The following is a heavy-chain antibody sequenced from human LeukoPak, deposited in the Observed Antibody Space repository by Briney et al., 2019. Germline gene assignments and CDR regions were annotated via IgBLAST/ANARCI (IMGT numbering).Heavy chain of an antibody. D-gene: IGHD3-10*01. V-gene: IGHV1-46*03. CDR2: INPSGGST. J-gene: IGHJ4*02. CDR3: ARDISITMVRGVREQNDY. CDR1: GYTFTSYY. Sequence: ASVKVSCKASGYTFTSYYMHWVRQAPGQGLEWMGIINPSGGSTSYAQKFQGRVTMTRDTSTSTVYMELRSLRSEDTAVYYCARDISITMVRGVREQNDYWGQGTLVTVSS.